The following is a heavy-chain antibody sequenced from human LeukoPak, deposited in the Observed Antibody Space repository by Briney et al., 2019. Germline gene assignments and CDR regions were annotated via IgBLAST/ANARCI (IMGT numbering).Heavy chain of an antibody. J-gene: IGHJ4*02. CDR2: ISDNADST. Sequence: GGSLRLSCAASGFTFSNYAMSWVRQAPGKGLEWVSGISDNADSTYYADSVKGRFTISRDNSKNTLYLQMNSLRAEDTAVYYCAKGIAAAGFTAGDYWSQGTLVTVSS. CDR3: AKGIAAAGFTAGDY. D-gene: IGHD6-13*01. V-gene: IGHV3-23*01. CDR1: GFTFSNYA.